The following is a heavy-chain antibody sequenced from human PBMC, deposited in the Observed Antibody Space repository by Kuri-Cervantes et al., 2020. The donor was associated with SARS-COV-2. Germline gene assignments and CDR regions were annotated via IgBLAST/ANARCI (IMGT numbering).Heavy chain of an antibody. J-gene: IGHJ6*02. CDR1: EFAFNYFY. CDR3: ARCGYSSSWPFQYGLDV. D-gene: IGHD6-13*01. V-gene: IGHV3-11*01. CDR2: ISGKGDTV. Sequence: GESLKISCAASEFAFNYFYMSWIRQAPGEGLEWVSYISGKGDTVYYADSVKGRFTISRDNTKKSVYLQMSSLRAEDTAVYYCARCGYSSSWPFQYGLDVWGQGTTVTVSS.